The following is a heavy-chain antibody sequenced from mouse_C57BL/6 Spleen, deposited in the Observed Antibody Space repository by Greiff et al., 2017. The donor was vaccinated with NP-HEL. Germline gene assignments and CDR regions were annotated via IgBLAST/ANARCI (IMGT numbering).Heavy chain of an antibody. CDR2: ISSGSSTI. V-gene: IGHV5-17*01. CDR3: ARLYDYDEYFDV. CDR1: GFTFSDYG. D-gene: IGHD2-4*01. Sequence: EVQLVESGGGLVKPGGSLKLSCAASGFTFSDYGMHWVRQAPEKGLEWVAYISSGSSTIYYADTVKGRFTISRDNAKNTLFLQMTSLRSEDTAMYYCARLYDYDEYFDVWGTGTTVTVSS. J-gene: IGHJ1*03.